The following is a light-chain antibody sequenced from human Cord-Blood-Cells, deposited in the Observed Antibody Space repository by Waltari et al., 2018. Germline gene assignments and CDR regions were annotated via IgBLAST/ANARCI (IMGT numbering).Light chain of an antibody. Sequence: DIQMTQSQSALSASVGSRVTITCRASQSISSYLNWYQQKPGKAPKLLIYAAPSLQSGVPSRFSGSGSGTDFTLTISSLQPEDFATYYCQQSYSTPITFGQGTRLEIK. CDR2: AAP. J-gene: IGKJ5*01. CDR3: QQSYSTPIT. CDR1: QSISSY. V-gene: IGKV1-39*01.